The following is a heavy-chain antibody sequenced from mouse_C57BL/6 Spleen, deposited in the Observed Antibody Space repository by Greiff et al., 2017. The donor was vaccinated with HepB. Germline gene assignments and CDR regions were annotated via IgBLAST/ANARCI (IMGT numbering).Heavy chain of an antibody. CDR3: ARSYDYDGYYYAMDY. V-gene: IGHV1-61*01. J-gene: IGHJ4*01. CDR2: IYPSDSET. D-gene: IGHD1-2*01. Sequence: VQLQQPGAELVRPGSSVKLSCKASGYTFTSYWMDWVKQRPGQGLEWIGNIYPSDSETHYNQKFKDKATLTVDKSSSTAYMQLSSLTSEDSAVYYCARSYDYDGYYYAMDYWGQGTSVTVSS. CDR1: GYTFTSYW.